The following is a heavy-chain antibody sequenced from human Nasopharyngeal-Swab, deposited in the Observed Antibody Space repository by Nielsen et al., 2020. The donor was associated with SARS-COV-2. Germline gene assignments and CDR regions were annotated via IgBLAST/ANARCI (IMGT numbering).Heavy chain of an antibody. Sequence: VRQMPGKGLEWVGIINPGGGSARYSQNFQGRVTMTRDTSTSTVYMELSSLRSEVTAVYYCARGGDPREVVAATDCFDPWGQGTLVTVSS. CDR2: INPGGGSA. D-gene: IGHD2-15*01. CDR3: ARGGDPREVVAATDCFDP. J-gene: IGHJ5*02. V-gene: IGHV1-46*01.